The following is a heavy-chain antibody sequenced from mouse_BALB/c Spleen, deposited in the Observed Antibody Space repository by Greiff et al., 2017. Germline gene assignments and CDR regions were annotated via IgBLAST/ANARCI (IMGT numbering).Heavy chain of an antibody. CDR1: GFTFSSFG. CDR2: ISSGSSTI. D-gene: IGHD2-3*01. J-gene: IGHJ4*01. CDR3: AIRIPYDDGYAMDY. V-gene: IGHV5-17*02. Sequence: EVQLLESGGGLVQPGGSRKLSCAASGFTFSSFGMHWVRQAPEKGLEWVAYISSGSSTIYYAATLKGRFTISRDNPKNTLFLQMTSLRSKDTAMYYGAIRIPYDDGYAMDYWGQGTSVTVSA.